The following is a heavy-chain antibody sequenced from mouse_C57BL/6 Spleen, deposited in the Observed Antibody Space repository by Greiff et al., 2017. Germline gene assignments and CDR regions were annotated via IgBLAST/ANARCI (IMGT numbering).Heavy chain of an antibody. Sequence: EVKLQESGPELVKPGASVKMSCKASGYTFTDYNMHWVKQSHGKSLEWIGYINPNNGGTSYNQKFKGKATLTVNKSSSTAYMELRSLTSEDSAVYYCARLGPGDGYYVFAYWGQGTLVTVSA. J-gene: IGHJ3*01. CDR3: ARLGPGDGYYVFAY. D-gene: IGHD2-3*01. V-gene: IGHV1-22*01. CDR2: INPNNGGT. CDR1: GYTFTDYN.